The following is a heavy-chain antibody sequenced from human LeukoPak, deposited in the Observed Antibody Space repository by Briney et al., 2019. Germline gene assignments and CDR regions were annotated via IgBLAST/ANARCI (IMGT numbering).Heavy chain of an antibody. CDR2: VYYTGST. Sequence: SETLSLTCTVSGGSISSYNYYWGWIRQPPGQGLEWIGSVYYTGSTYYNPSLMRRVTVSVVASKNQFSLKLSSVTAADTAVYYCARHRGSYPAGDYWGQGTLVTVSS. V-gene: IGHV4-39*01. D-gene: IGHD1-26*01. CDR1: GGSISSYNYY. CDR3: ARHRGSYPAGDY. J-gene: IGHJ4*02.